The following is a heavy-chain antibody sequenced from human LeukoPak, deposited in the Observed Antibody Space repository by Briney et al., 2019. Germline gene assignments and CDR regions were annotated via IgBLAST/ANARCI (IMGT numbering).Heavy chain of an antibody. D-gene: IGHD5-18*01. CDR3: AREAMVAEDFDY. CDR1: GFTFSSYS. V-gene: IGHV3-21*01. CDR2: ISSSSSYI. Sequence: GGSLRLSCAASGFTFSSYSMNWVRQAPGKGLEWVSSISSSSSYIYYADSVKGRFTISRVNAKNSLYLQMNSLRAEDTAVYYCAREAMVAEDFDYWGQGTLVTVSS. J-gene: IGHJ4*02.